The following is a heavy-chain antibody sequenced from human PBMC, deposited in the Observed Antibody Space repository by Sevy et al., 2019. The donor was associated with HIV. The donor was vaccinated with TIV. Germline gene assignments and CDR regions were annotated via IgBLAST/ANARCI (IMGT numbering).Heavy chain of an antibody. CDR1: GGSISSGSYY. CDR2: IYTSGST. Sequence: SETLSLTCTVSGGSISSGSYYWSWIRQPAGKGLEWIGRIYTSGSTNYNPSLKSRVTISVDTSKNQFSLKLSSVTAADTAVYYCARGGGNSFLDAFDIWGQGTMVTVSS. D-gene: IGHD2-21*02. V-gene: IGHV4-61*02. J-gene: IGHJ3*02. CDR3: ARGGGNSFLDAFDI.